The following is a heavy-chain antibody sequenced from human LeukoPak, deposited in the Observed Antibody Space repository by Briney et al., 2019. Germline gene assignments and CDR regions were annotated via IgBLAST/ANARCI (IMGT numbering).Heavy chain of an antibody. CDR3: AKDTPNIVVVPAATFDY. J-gene: IGHJ4*02. Sequence: GGSLRLSCTASGFTFSSYAMSWVRQAPGKGLEWVSAISGSGGSTYYADSVKGRFTISRDNSKNTLYLQMNSLRAEDTAVYYCAKDTPNIVVVPAATFDYWGQGTLVTVSS. V-gene: IGHV3-23*01. CDR1: GFTFSSYA. D-gene: IGHD2-2*01. CDR2: ISGSGGST.